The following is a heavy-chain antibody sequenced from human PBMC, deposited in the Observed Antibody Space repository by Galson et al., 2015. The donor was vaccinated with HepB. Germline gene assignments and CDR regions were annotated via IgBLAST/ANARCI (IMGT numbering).Heavy chain of an antibody. Sequence: SLRLSCAASGFTFSSYSMNWVRQAPGKGLEWVSYISSSSSTIYYADSVKGRFTISRDNAKNSLYLQMNSLRAEDTAVYYCARDRTPHLRYSYGPDAFDIWGQGTMVTVSS. V-gene: IGHV3-48*04. CDR2: ISSSSSTI. D-gene: IGHD5-18*01. CDR1: GFTFSSYS. CDR3: ARDRTPHLRYSYGPDAFDI. J-gene: IGHJ3*02.